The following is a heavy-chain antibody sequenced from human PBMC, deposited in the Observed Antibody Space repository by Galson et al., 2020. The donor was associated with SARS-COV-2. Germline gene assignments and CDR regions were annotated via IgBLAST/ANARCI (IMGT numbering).Heavy chain of an antibody. V-gene: IGHV3-30*04. CDR2: ISYDGSNK. J-gene: IGHJ3*02. Sequence: GGSLRLSCAASGFTFSSYAMHWVRQAPGKGLEWVAVISYDGSNKYYADSVKGRFTISRDNSKNTLYLQMNSLRAEDTAVYYCARSHSGSYYGAFDIWGQGTMVTVSS. D-gene: IGHD1-26*01. CDR3: ARSHSGSYYGAFDI. CDR1: GFTFSSYA.